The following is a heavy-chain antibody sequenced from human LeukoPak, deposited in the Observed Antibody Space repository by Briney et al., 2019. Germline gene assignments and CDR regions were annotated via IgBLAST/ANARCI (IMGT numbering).Heavy chain of an antibody. CDR2: ITGSSGNM. J-gene: IGHJ4*02. Sequence: PGGSLRLSCAASGFTFSNYGMNWVRQAPGKGLEWVSNITGSSGNMYYADSVKGRFTISRDNAKNSLYLQMNSLRDEDTAVYYCARDRFLTASYDYWGQGTLVTVSS. D-gene: IGHD3-9*01. CDR1: GFTFSNYG. CDR3: ARDRFLTASYDY. V-gene: IGHV3-48*02.